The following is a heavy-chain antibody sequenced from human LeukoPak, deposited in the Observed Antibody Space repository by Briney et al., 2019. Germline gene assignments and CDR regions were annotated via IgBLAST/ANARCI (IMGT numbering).Heavy chain of an antibody. Sequence: TGGSLRLSCAGSGFTLSSYAMSWVRQAPGKGLEWVSAISGSGGSTYYADSVKGRFTISRDNSKNTLYLQMNSLRAEDTAVYYCAKLRYFDWLSLDAFDIWGQGTMVTVSS. D-gene: IGHD3-9*01. CDR1: GFTLSSYA. CDR3: AKLRYFDWLSLDAFDI. V-gene: IGHV3-23*01. CDR2: ISGSGGST. J-gene: IGHJ3*02.